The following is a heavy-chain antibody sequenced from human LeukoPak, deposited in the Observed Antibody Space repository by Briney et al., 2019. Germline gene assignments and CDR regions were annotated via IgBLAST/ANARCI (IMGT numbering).Heavy chain of an antibody. CDR3: AKSVGYCSSTSCSVPPFDY. CDR1: GFTFSSYW. J-gene: IGHJ4*02. CDR2: ISGSGGST. V-gene: IGHV3-23*01. D-gene: IGHD2-2*01. Sequence: QPGGSLRLSCAASGFTFSSYWMHWVRQAPGKGLEWVSAISGSGGSTYYADSVKGRFTISRDNSKNTLYLQMNSLRAEDTAVYYCAKSVGYCSSTSCSVPPFDYWGQGTLVTVSS.